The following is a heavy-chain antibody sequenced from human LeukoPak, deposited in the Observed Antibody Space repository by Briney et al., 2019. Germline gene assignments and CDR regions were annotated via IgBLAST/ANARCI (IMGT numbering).Heavy chain of an antibody. D-gene: IGHD2-21*01. J-gene: IGHJ5*02. CDR3: ARVTLVRPNWFEP. CDR1: GGSISSSSYY. V-gene: IGHV4-39*07. CDR2: IYYSGIT. Sequence: PSETLSLTCTVSGGSISSSSYYWGWVRQPPGKGLEWIGNIYYSGITYYNPSLKSRVTISVDTSKNQFSLKLSSVTAADTAVFFCARVTLVRPNWFEPWGQGTLVTVSS.